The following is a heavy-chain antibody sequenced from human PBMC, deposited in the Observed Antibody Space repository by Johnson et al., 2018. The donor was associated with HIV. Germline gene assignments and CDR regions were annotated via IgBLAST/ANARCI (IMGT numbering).Heavy chain of an antibody. D-gene: IGHD1-7*01. V-gene: IGHV3-7*01. Sequence: VQLVESGGGVVQPGRSLRLSCAASGFTFTFYGMHWVRQAPGKGLEWVAKIKQDGREKYYVDSVKGRFTISRDNAKNSLYLQMNSLRAEDTAVYYCARDSYKLELPLGAFDIWGQGTMVTVSS. CDR2: IKQDGREK. CDR3: ARDSYKLELPLGAFDI. CDR1: GFTFTFYG. J-gene: IGHJ3*02.